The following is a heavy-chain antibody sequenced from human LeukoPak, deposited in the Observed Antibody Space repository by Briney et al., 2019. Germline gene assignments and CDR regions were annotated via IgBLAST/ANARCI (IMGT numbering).Heavy chain of an antibody. CDR2: INAGNGNT. D-gene: IGHD4-11*01. CDR1: GYTFSSYA. Sequence: GASVKVSCKASGYTFSSYAIDWVRQAPGQRLEWMGWINAGNGNTKYSQKLQGRVTMTTDTSTSTAYMGLRSLRSDDTAVYYCARGAYYSNYHVAGPWGQGTLVTVSS. V-gene: IGHV1-3*01. J-gene: IGHJ5*02. CDR3: ARGAYYSNYHVAGP.